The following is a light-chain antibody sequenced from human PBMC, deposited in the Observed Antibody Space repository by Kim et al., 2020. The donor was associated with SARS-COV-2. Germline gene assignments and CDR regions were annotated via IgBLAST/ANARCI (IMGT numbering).Light chain of an antibody. CDR3: QAWDSSTVV. CDR2: QDS. J-gene: IGLJ2*01. CDR1: KLGDKY. V-gene: IGLV3-1*01. Sequence: VSPGQAASITCAGDKLGDKYACWYQQKPGQSPVLVIYQDSKRPSGIPERFSGSNSGNTATLTISGTQAMDEADYYCQAWDSSTVVFGGGTQLTVL.